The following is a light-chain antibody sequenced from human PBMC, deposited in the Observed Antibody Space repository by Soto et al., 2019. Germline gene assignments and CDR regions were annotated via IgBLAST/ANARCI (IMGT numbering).Light chain of an antibody. CDR1: SSNIGAGYE. V-gene: IGLV1-40*01. Sequence: QSVLTQPPSVSAAPGQRVTISCTGSSSNIGAGYEAHWYQQVPGTAPKLRIYEINNRPSGVPDRFSGSKSGTSASLAITGLQAEDEAEYYCQSYDSSLSGYVFGTGTKVTVL. CDR3: QSYDSSLSGYV. J-gene: IGLJ1*01. CDR2: EIN.